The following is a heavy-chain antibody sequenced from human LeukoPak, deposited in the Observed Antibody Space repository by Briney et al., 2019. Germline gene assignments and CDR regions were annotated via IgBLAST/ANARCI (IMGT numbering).Heavy chain of an antibody. J-gene: IGHJ4*02. CDR3: ARDAKRKYSSSWYGGTFDY. V-gene: IGHV3-21*04. CDR2: ISSSSSYI. D-gene: IGHD6-13*01. CDR1: GFTFSSYS. Sequence: GGSLRLSCAASGFTFSSYSMNWVRQAPGKGLEWVSSISSSSSYIYYADSVKGRFTISRDNAKNSLYLQMNSLRAEDTAVYYCARDAKRKYSSSWYGGTFDYWGQGTLVTVSS.